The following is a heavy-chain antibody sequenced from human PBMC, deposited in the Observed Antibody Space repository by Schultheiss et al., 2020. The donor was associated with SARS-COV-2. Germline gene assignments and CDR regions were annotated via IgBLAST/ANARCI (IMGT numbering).Heavy chain of an antibody. CDR1: GYTFTSYY. D-gene: IGHD6-13*01. J-gene: IGHJ6*02. CDR3: ARGDSSSWYRMDV. V-gene: IGHV1-2*04. CDR2: INPNSGGT. Sequence: ASVKVSCKASGYTFTSYYMHWVRQAPGQGLEWMGWINPNSGGTNYAQKFQGWVTMTRDTSISTAYMELSRLRSDDTAVYYCARGDSSSWYRMDVWGQGTTVTVSS.